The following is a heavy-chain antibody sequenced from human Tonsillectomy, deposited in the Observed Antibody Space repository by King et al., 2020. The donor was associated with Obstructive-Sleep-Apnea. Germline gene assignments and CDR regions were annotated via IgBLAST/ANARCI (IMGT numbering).Heavy chain of an antibody. CDR2: IYYSGST. CDR1: GCSISSSSYY. D-gene: IGHD1-26*01. V-gene: IGHV4-39*07. J-gene: IGHJ4*02. CDR3: ARASGSYGGFDY. Sequence: QLQESGPGLVKPSETLSLTCTVSGCSISSSSYYWGWIRQPPGKGLEWIGSIYYSGSTYYNPSLKSRVTISVDTSKNQFSLTLSSVTAADTAVYYCARASGSYGGFDYWGQGTLVTVSS.